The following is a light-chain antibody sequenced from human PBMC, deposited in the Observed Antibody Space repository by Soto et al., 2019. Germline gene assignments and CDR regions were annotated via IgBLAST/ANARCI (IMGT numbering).Light chain of an antibody. CDR3: QQYNGFLFT. CDR2: KAS. J-gene: IGKJ3*01. Sequence: DNHVTQSPSTLSASVGDRVTITCRASQTINNWLAWYQQQPGKAPKLLVYKASSLESGVPSRFSGSGSGTEFTLTISSLQPDDFGTYYCQQYNGFLFTFGPGTKVDIK. CDR1: QTINNW. V-gene: IGKV1-5*03.